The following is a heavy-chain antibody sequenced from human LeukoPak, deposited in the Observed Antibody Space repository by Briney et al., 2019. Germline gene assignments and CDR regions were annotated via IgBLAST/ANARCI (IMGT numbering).Heavy chain of an antibody. V-gene: IGHV3-21*01. CDR1: GFTFSSYS. CDR2: ISSSSSYI. J-gene: IGHJ4*02. D-gene: IGHD6-19*01. Sequence: GGSLRLSCAASGFTFSSYSMNWVRQAPGKGLEWVSSISSSSSYIYYADSVKGRFTISRDNAKNSLYLQMNSLRAEDTAVYYCARARGSGWLSDYWGQGTLVTVSS. CDR3: ARARGSGWLSDY.